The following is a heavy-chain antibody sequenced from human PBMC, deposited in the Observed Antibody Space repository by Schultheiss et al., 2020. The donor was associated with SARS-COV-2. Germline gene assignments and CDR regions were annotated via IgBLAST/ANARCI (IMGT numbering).Heavy chain of an antibody. D-gene: IGHD3-3*01. J-gene: IGHJ6*02. CDR3: ARLRFLEWSSAYGMDV. CDR1: GGSISSSNW. Sequence: SETLSLTCAVSGGSISSSNWWSWVRQPPGKGLEWIGEIYHSGSTNYNPSLKSRVTISVDTSKNQFSLKLSSVTAADTAVYYCARLRFLEWSSAYGMDVWGQGTTVTVSS. V-gene: IGHV4-4*02. CDR2: IYHSGST.